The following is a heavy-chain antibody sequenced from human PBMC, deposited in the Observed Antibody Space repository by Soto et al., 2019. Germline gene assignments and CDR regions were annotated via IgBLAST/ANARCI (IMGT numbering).Heavy chain of an antibody. V-gene: IGHV1-46*01. CDR1: GYSFSNHY. J-gene: IGHJ6*03. CDR3: AREVDYDKLTGDYSGHATET. CDR2: INPSGGST. D-gene: IGHD3-9*01. Sequence: SVKVSCKASGYSFSNHYMHWVRQAPGEGLEWMGVINPSGGSTSYAQKFQGRVTMTRDTSTSTVYMELSRLRSEDTAVYYCAREVDYDKLTGDYSGHATETWG.